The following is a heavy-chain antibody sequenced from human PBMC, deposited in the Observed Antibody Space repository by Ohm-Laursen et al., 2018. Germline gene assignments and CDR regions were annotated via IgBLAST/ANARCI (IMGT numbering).Heavy chain of an antibody. D-gene: IGHD6-6*01. CDR1: GFTFSNYE. CDR3: ARVGEQLGVFFDY. V-gene: IGHV3-48*03. J-gene: IGHJ4*02. Sequence: SLRLSCAASGFTFSNYEMNWVRQAPGKGLEWVSYISSGGSTIYYADFVKGRFTISRDNSKNTLYLQMNSLRAEDTAVYYCARVGEQLGVFFDYWGQGTLVTVSS. CDR2: ISSGGSTI.